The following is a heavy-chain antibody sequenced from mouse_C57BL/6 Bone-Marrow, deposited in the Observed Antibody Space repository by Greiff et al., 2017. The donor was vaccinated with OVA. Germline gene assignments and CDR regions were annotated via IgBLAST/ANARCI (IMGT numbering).Heavy chain of an antibody. CDR2: INPNNGGT. V-gene: IGHV1-26*01. CDR3: ARKYYGSSLWFAY. D-gene: IGHD1-1*01. J-gene: IGHJ3*01. Sequence: VQLQQSGPELVKPGASVKISCKASGYTFTDYYMNWVKQSHGKSLEWIGDINPNNGGTSYNQKFKGKATLTVDKSSSTAYMELRSLTSEDSAVYYCARKYYGSSLWFAYWGQGTLVTVSA. CDR1: GYTFTDYY.